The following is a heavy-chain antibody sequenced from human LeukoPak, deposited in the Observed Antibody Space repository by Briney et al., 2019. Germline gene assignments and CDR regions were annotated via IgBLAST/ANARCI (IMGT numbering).Heavy chain of an antibody. Sequence: GGSLRLSCTASGFTFSSSAMSWVRQAPGEGLEWVSAISGSGDSTYYADSVKGRFTISRDNSKNTLYLQMNSLRAEDTAIYYCAKDRDIVAVPAATDYYFDYWGQGTLVTVSS. CDR1: GFTFSSSA. CDR2: ISGSGDST. D-gene: IGHD2-2*01. V-gene: IGHV3-23*01. CDR3: AKDRDIVAVPAATDYYFDY. J-gene: IGHJ4*02.